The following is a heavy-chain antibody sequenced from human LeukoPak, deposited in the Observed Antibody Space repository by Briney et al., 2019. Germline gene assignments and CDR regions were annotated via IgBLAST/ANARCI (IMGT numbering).Heavy chain of an antibody. Sequence: PGGSLRLSCGASGFTFTTYAMTWVRQAPGKGLEWVSSITGSGGSTYYGDSVKGRFTISRDNSKNTLYLQMNSLRAEDTAVYYCAREGYDYVWGSYHHRGYFDYWGQGTLVTVSS. CDR1: GFTFTTYA. V-gene: IGHV3-23*01. CDR3: AREGYDYVWGSYHHRGYFDY. CDR2: ITGSGGST. D-gene: IGHD3-16*02. J-gene: IGHJ4*02.